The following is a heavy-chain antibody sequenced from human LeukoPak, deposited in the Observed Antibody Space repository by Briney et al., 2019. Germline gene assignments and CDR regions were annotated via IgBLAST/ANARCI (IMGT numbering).Heavy chain of an antibody. Sequence: ASVKVSCKASGGTFSSYAISWVRQAPGQGLEWMGGIIPIFGTASYAQKFQGRVTMTRDMSTSTVYMELSSLRSEDTAVYYCARGSMAVAGDFDYWGQGTLVTVSS. CDR3: ARGSMAVAGDFDY. J-gene: IGHJ4*02. CDR1: GGTFSSYA. V-gene: IGHV1-69*05. CDR2: IIPIFGTA. D-gene: IGHD6-19*01.